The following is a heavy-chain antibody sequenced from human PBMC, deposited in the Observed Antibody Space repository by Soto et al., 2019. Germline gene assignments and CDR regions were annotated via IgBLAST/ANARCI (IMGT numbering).Heavy chain of an antibody. D-gene: IGHD6-19*01. CDR3: AQTTGWPGFDY. V-gene: IGHV4-59*01. Sequence: QVHLQESGPGLVKPSETMSLTCTASGASIRNFYWNWVRQFPGKGLEWIGHIYNGERTNYNPSLKRRVTISVDTSKYQFSLKLSSVTVADTAVYYCAQTTGWPGFDYWGQGTLVTVSS. J-gene: IGHJ4*02. CDR2: IYNGERT. CDR1: GASIRNFY.